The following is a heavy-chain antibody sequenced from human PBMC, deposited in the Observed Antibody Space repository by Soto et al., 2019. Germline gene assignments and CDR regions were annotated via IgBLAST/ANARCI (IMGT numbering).Heavy chain of an antibody. CDR3: VRDIR. CDR2: INSDGTTT. CDR1: GFTFKNFW. Sequence: EVQLVESGGGLVQPVGSLRLSCAASGFTFKNFWMYWVRQTPEKGLVWVSGINSDGTTTIYADSVKGRFTISRDKAKNTLYLQMNSLTVEDTAIYYCVRDIRWGQGTLVTVSS. J-gene: IGHJ4*02. V-gene: IGHV3-74*01.